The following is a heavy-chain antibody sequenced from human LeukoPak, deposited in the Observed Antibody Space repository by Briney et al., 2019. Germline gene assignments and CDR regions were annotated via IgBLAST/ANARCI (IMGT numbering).Heavy chain of an antibody. CDR2: VNSDGSST. Sequence: GGSLRLSCAASGFTFSSYWMHWVRQAPGKGLVRVSRVNSDGSSTSYADSMKGRFTISRDNAKNTLYLQMNSLRAEDTAVYYCAGGQYSSSPFAYWGQGTLVTVSS. CDR3: AGGQYSSSPFAY. D-gene: IGHD6-6*01. V-gene: IGHV3-74*01. CDR1: GFTFSSYW. J-gene: IGHJ4*02.